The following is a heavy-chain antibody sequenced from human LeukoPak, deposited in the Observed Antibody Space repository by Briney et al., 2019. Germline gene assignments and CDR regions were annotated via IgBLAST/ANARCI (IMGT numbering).Heavy chain of an antibody. V-gene: IGHV1-69*01. CDR1: GGTFSSYA. CDR3: ARHDHVATIRVAFDI. J-gene: IGHJ3*02. D-gene: IGHD5-12*01. Sequence: GASVKVSCKASGGTFSSYAISWVRQAPGQGLEWMGGIIPIFGTANYAQKFQGRVTITADESTSTAYMELSSLRSEDTAVYYCARHDHVATIRVAFDIWGQGTMVTVSS. CDR2: IIPIFGTA.